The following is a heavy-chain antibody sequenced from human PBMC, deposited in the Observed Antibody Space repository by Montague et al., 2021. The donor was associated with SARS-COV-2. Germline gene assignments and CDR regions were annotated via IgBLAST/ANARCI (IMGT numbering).Heavy chain of an antibody. J-gene: IGHJ4*02. CDR3: TRGDGSYDWRYYLDW. Sequence: SETLSLTCAVSVDCISRYHWNWIGQPPGKRLEWIGYINYSEGTNYNPSLKSRVTISVDTSKNQFSLKLNSVTAADTAVYYCTRGDGSYDWRYYLDWWGQETLVTVS. D-gene: IGHD3-16*01. CDR1: VDCISRYH. V-gene: IGHV4-59*01. CDR2: INYSEGT.